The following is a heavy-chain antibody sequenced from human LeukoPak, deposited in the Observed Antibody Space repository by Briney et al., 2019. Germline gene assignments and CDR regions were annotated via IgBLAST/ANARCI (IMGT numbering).Heavy chain of an antibody. CDR1: GYTLTELS. J-gene: IGHJ5*02. CDR3: ATVVDYYDSSGYST. D-gene: IGHD3-22*01. V-gene: IGHV1-24*01. CDR2: FDPEDGET. Sequence: GASVKVSCKVSGYTLTELSMHWVRQAPGKGLEWMGGFDPEDGETIYAQKFQGRVTMTEDTSTDTAYMELSSPRSEDTAVYYCATVVDYYDSSGYSTWGQGTLVTVSS.